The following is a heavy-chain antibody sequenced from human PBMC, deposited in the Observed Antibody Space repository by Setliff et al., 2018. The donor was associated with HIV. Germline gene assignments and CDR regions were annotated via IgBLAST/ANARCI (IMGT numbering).Heavy chain of an antibody. CDR1: GGSISSYY. Sequence: SETLSLTCTVSGGSISSYYWSWIRQPPGKGLEWIGYIYYSGSTNYNPSLKSRVTISVDTSKKQFSLKLISVTDADTAIYYCARHPYVKDAFDIWGQGTMVTVSS. J-gene: IGHJ3*02. V-gene: IGHV4-59*08. CDR3: ARHPYVKDAFDI. CDR2: IYYSGST. D-gene: IGHD2-21*01.